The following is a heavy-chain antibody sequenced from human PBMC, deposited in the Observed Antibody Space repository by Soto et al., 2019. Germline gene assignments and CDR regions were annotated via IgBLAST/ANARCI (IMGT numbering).Heavy chain of an antibody. CDR2: ISAKNGNT. CDR3: ASGYFDHFFDF. CDR1: GYNLSTYT. D-gene: IGHD3-22*01. Sequence: QVHLVQSGGEVKKPGASVIVSCKTSGYNLSTYTINWVRQAPGHGLEWIWCISAKNGNTDYPRKFQGRVTVTMDTSTTSSDMEVRNLTSDDTAVYYCASGYFDHFFDFWGQGTLVTVSS. J-gene: IGHJ4*02. V-gene: IGHV1-18*04.